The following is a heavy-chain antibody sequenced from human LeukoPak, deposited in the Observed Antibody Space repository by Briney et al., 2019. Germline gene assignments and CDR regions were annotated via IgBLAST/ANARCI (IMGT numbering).Heavy chain of an antibody. J-gene: IGHJ4*02. D-gene: IGHD3-16*02. CDR2: ISAYNGNT. CDR3: ARDSCSSTSCYGYYDYVWGSYRYTFDY. CDR1: GYTFTSYG. Sequence: GASVKVSCKASGYTFTSYGISWVRQAPGQGPEWMGWISAYNGNTNYAQKLQGRVTMTTDTSTSTAYMELRSLRSDDTAVYYCARDSCSSTSCYGYYDYVWGSYRYTFDYWGQGTLVTVSS. V-gene: IGHV1-18*01.